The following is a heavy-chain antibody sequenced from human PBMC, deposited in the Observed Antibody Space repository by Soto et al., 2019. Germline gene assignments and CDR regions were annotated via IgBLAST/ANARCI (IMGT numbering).Heavy chain of an antibody. CDR2: IYYSGST. CDR3: ARGVTRYQLLTYYYGMDV. CDR1: GGSISSGDYY. Sequence: SETLSLTCTVSGGSISSGDYYWSWIRQPPGKGLEWIGYIYYSGSTYYNPSLKSRVTISVDTSKNQFSLKLSSVTAADTAVYYCARGVTRYQLLTYYYGMDVWGQGTTVIVSS. V-gene: IGHV4-30-4*01. D-gene: IGHD2-2*01. J-gene: IGHJ6*02.